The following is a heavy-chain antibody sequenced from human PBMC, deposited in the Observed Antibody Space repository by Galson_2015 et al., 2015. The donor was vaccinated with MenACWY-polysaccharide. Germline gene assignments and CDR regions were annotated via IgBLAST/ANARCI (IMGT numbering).Heavy chain of an antibody. D-gene: IGHD6-19*01. Sequence: SVNVSCKGSGYTFTTIAIHWVRQAPGQGLEWMAWMSPTSGTTGSAQKFQGRVTMTWNASIRTAYMELSSLRSEDAAVYYCARGGRRGVWYEGDYWGQGTLVTVSS. J-gene: IGHJ4*02. CDR1: GYTFTTIA. V-gene: IGHV1-8*01. CDR3: ARGGRRGVWYEGDY. CDR2: MSPTSGTT.